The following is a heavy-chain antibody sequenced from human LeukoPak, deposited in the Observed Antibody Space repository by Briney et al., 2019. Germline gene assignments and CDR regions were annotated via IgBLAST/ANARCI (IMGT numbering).Heavy chain of an antibody. CDR1: GYTFTSYY. J-gene: IGHJ5*02. CDR2: INPSGGST. V-gene: IGHV1-46*01. CDR3: ARDPKSSDLWSGYYMHWFDP. D-gene: IGHD3-3*01. Sequence: ASVKVSCKASGYTFTSYYMHWVRQAPGQGLKWMGIINPSGGSTSYAQKFQGRVTMTRDTSTSTVYMELSSLRSEDTAVYYCARDPKSSDLWSGYYMHWFDPWGQGTLVTVSS.